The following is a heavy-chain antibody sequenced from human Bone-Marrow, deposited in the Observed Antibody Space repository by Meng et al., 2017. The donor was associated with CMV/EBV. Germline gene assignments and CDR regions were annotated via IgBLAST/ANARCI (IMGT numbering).Heavy chain of an antibody. D-gene: IGHD3-16*01. V-gene: IGHV4-39*01. CDR2: VYYSGST. CDR1: GGSISTYSFY. J-gene: IGHJ4*02. CDR3: ARQGGVPGVTQY. Sequence: SETLSLTCTVSGGSISTYSFYWAWIRQPPGKGLEWIGSVYYSGSTYYTPSLKSRVTISVDTSKNQFSLNLGSVTAADTALYYCARQGGVPGVTQYWGQGTLVTVSS.